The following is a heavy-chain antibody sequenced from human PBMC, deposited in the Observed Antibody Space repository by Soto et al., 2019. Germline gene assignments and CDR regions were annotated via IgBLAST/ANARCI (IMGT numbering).Heavy chain of an antibody. J-gene: IGHJ4*02. V-gene: IGHV4-4*02. CDR2: SHQSGNT. Sequence: QVQLQESGPGLVKPSGTLSLTCAVSGVSIGSHDCWTWVRQPPGKGLEWIGESHQSGNTNYNSSLESRVTISLDKSKNHFSLQLISVTVADTAVYYCATRDTGRVYWGQGTLVTVSS. CDR3: ATRDTGRVY. CDR1: GVSIGSHDC. D-gene: IGHD5-18*01.